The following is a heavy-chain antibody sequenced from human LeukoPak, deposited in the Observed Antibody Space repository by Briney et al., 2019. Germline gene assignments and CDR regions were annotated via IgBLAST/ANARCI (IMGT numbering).Heavy chain of an antibody. Sequence: GGSLRLSCAASGFTFSSYAMSWVRQAPGKGLEWVSAISGSGGSTYHADSVKGRFTISRDNSKNTLYLQMNSLRAEDTAVYYCAKGWVHGYYDSSGYYEQPAFDIWGQGTMVTVSS. J-gene: IGHJ3*02. V-gene: IGHV3-23*01. CDR1: GFTFSSYA. D-gene: IGHD3-22*01. CDR3: AKGWVHGYYDSSGYYEQPAFDI. CDR2: ISGSGGST.